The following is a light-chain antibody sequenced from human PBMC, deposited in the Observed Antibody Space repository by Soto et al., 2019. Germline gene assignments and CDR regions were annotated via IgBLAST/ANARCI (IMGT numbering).Light chain of an antibody. CDR2: DTS. CDR1: TGAVTSGHY. Sequence: QAVVTQEPSLTVSPGGTVTLTCGSSTGAVTSGHYPYWFQQKPGQAPRTLIYDTSKKHFWTPARFSGSLLGGKAALTLSGAQPEDEAEYYCLLSFGGARVFGGGTQLTVL. V-gene: IGLV7-46*01. J-gene: IGLJ3*02. CDR3: LLSFGGARV.